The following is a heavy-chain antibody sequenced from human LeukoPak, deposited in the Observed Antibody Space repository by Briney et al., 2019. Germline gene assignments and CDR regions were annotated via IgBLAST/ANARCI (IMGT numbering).Heavy chain of an antibody. CDR3: ASGYSGYDSFDY. Sequence: ASVKVSCKASGYTFTGYYMHWVRQAPGQGLEWMGWINPNSGGTNYAQKFQGRVTITRNTSISTAYMELSSLRSEDTAVYYCASGYSGYDSFDYWGQGTLVTVSS. CDR1: GYTFTGYY. D-gene: IGHD5-12*01. V-gene: IGHV1-2*02. CDR2: INPNSGGT. J-gene: IGHJ4*02.